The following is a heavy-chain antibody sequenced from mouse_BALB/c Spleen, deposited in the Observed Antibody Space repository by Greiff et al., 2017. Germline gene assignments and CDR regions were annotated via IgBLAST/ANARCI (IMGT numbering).Heavy chain of an antibody. CDR1: GFTFSSYA. CDR3: ARGRDGNPAWFAY. V-gene: IGHV5-9-4*01. D-gene: IGHD2-1*01. J-gene: IGHJ3*01. Sequence: EVQLQESGGGLVKPGGSLKLSCAASGFTFSSYAMSWVHQSPEKRLEWVAEISSGGSYTYYPDTVTGRFTISRDNAKNTLYLEMSSLRSEDTAMYYCARGRDGNPAWFAYWGQGTLVTVSA. CDR2: ISSGGSYT.